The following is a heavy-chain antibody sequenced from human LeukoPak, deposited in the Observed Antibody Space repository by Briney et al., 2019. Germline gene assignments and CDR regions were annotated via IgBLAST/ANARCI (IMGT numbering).Heavy chain of an antibody. V-gene: IGHV4-61*01. J-gene: IGHJ4*02. CDR2: IYYSGST. CDR3: ARDLSLDY. Sequence: SEKLSVTCTVSGGSVSSGSYYWSWIRQPPGKGLEWIGYIYYSGSTNYNPSLKRRVTISVDTSKNQFSLKLSSVTAADTAVYYCARDLSLDYWGQGTLVTVSS. CDR1: GGSVSSGSYY.